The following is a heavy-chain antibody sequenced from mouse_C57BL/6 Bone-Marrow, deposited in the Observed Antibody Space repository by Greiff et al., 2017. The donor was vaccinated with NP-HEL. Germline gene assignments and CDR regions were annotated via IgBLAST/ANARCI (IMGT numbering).Heavy chain of an antibody. J-gene: IGHJ2*01. CDR2: IRLKSDNYAT. Sequence: EVKLMESGGGLVQPGGSMKLSCVASGFTFSNYWMNWVRQSPEKGLEWVAQIRLKSDNYATHYAESVKGRFTISRDDSKSSVYLQMNNLRAEDTGIYYCTRGGSRYFDYWGQGTTLTVSS. CDR3: TRGGSRYFDY. D-gene: IGHD1-1*01. V-gene: IGHV6-3*01. CDR1: GFTFSNYW.